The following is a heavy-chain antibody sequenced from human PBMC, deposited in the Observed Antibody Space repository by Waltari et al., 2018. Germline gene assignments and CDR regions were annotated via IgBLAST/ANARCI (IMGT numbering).Heavy chain of an antibody. CDR3: AKGVYEWEINYFDN. J-gene: IGHJ4*02. D-gene: IGHD6-19*01. V-gene: IGHV3-23*04. CDR2: MSGSGSST. CDR1: GFTFSSYA. Sequence: EVQLVESGGGLVQPGGSLRLSCAASGFTFSSYAMSWVRQAPGKGLEWVSTMSGSGSSTYYADSVKGRFTISRDNSKKMLYLQMNSLRAEDTAVYYCAKGVYEWEINYFDNWGQGTLVTVSS.